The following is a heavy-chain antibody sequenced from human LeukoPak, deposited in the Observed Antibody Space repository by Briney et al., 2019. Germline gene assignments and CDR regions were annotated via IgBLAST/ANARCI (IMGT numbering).Heavy chain of an antibody. J-gene: IGHJ3*02. CDR1: GGSISSGGYY. V-gene: IGHV4-31*03. CDR2: IYYSGST. D-gene: IGHD2-2*02. CDR3: ARDLSRVVPAAIDAFDI. Sequence: SETLSLTCTVSGGSISSGGYYWSWIRHHPGNCLEWIGYIYYSGSTYYNPSLKSRVTISVDTSKNQFSLKLSSVTAADTAVYYCARDLSRVVPAAIDAFDIWGQGTMVTVSS.